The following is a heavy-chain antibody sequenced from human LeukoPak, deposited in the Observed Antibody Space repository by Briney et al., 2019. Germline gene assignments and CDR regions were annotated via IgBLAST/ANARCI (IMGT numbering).Heavy chain of an antibody. CDR2: IIPILGIA. J-gene: IGHJ1*01. CDR1: GGTFSSYA. CDR3: ARWDNDYGDYPGDFQH. V-gene: IGHV1-69*04. D-gene: IGHD4-17*01. Sequence: GASVKVSCKASGGTFSSYAISWVRQAPGQGLEWMGRIIPILGIANYAQKFQGRVTITADKSTSTAYMELSSLRSEDTAVYYCARWDNDYGDYPGDFQHWGQGTLVTVSS.